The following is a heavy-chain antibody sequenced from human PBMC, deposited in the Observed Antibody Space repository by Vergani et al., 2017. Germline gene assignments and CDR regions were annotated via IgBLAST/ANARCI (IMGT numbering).Heavy chain of an antibody. V-gene: IGHV5-51*01. CDR2: IYPGDSDT. J-gene: IGHJ3*02. D-gene: IGHD3-10*01. CDR1: GYSFTSYW. Sequence: EGQLVKPGAEVKKPGESLKISCKGSGYSFTSYWIGWVRQMRGKGLEWMGIIYPGDSDTRYSPSFQGQVTISADKSISTAYLQWSSLKASDTAMYYCARRVTMVRGVISKYDAFDIWGQGTMVTVSS. CDR3: ARRVTMVRGVISKYDAFDI.